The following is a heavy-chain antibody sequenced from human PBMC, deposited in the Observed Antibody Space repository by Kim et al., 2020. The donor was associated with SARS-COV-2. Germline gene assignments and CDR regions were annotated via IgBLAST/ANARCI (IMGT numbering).Heavy chain of an antibody. J-gene: IGHJ5*02. CDR3: ARAIAAAHIIYWFDP. Sequence: PSLKSRVTISVDKSKNQFSLKLSSVTAADTAVYYCARAIAAAHIIYWFDPWGQGTLVTVSS. V-gene: IGHV4-4*02. D-gene: IGHD6-13*01.